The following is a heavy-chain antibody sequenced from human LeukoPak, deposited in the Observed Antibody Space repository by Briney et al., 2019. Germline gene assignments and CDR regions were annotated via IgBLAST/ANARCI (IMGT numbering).Heavy chain of an antibody. CDR2: INPNSGGT. CDR3: ARDAEVCSSASCYRYYYYGMDV. D-gene: IGHD2-2*02. J-gene: IGHJ6*02. V-gene: IGHV1-2*02. CDR1: GYTFTGYY. Sequence: GASVKVSCKASGYTFTGYYMHWVRQAPGQGLEWMGWINPNSGGTNYAQKFQGRVTMTRDTSISTAYMELSRLSSDDTDVYYCARDAEVCSSASCYRYYYYGMDVWGQGTTVTVSS.